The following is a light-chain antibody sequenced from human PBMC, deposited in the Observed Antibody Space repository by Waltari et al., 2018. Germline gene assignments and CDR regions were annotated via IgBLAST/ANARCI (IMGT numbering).Light chain of an antibody. J-gene: IGLJ2*01. V-gene: IGLV3-25*03. CDR1: ALPKQY. CDR2: KDT. CDR3: QSADSATYVI. Sequence: SYELTQPPSVSVSPGQTARITCSGDALPKQYAYWYQQKASQAPVLVIYKDTERPSGIPGRFSGSSSGTTVTLTISGVQAEDEADYYCQSADSATYVIFGGGTKLTVL.